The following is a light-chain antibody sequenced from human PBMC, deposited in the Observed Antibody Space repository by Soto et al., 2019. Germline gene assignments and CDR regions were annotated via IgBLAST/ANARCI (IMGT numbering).Light chain of an antibody. CDR2: VAS. Sequence: EIVMTQSPATLSVSPGERATLSCRASQSVSSNLAWYQQKPGQVPTLLIYVASTRATGVPARFNGSGSGTEFTLTISSLQSEDFAVYYCQQYNNWPLTFGGGTKVEIK. V-gene: IGKV3-15*01. CDR3: QQYNNWPLT. CDR1: QSVSSN. J-gene: IGKJ4*01.